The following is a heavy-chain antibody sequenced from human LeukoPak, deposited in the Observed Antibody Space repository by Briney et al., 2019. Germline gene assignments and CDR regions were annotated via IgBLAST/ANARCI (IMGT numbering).Heavy chain of an antibody. CDR3: ARRLWGSGWPTENN. CDR2: INPSGGST. D-gene: IGHD6-19*01. J-gene: IGHJ4*02. Sequence: ASGEVSCKASGYTFSRYYMHWVRQAPGQGLEWMGIINPSGGSTSYAQKFQGRVTMTRNTSISTAYMELSSLRSEDTAVYYCARRLWGSGWPTENNWGQGTLVTVSS. CDR1: GYTFSRYY. V-gene: IGHV1-46*01.